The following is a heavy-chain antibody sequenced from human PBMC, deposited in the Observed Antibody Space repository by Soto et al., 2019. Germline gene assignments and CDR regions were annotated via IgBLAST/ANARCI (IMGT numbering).Heavy chain of an antibody. CDR3: ASDPPYHPEFDY. Sequence: ASVKVSCKASGYTFTSYGISWVRQAPGQGLEWMGWISAYNGNTNYAQKLQGRVTMTTDTSTSTAYMELRSLRSDDTAVYYCASDPPYHPEFDYWGQGTLVTVSS. CDR1: GYTFTSYG. V-gene: IGHV1-18*01. J-gene: IGHJ4*02. CDR2: ISAYNGNT.